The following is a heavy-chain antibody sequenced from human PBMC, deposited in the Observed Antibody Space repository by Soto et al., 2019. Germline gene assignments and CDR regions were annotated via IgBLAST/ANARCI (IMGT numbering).Heavy chain of an antibody. Sequence: QVQLVESGGGVVQPGRSLRLSCAASGFTFSSYAMHWVRQAPGKGLEWVAVISYDGSNKYYADSVKGRFTISRDNSKNELSMKMNSLRAKDTAVYYCARPLWRNDYNWGYFDLWGRGTLVTVSS. CDR1: GFTFSSYA. J-gene: IGHJ2*01. CDR2: ISYDGSNK. V-gene: IGHV3-30-3*01. CDR3: ARPLWRNDYNWGYFDL. D-gene: IGHD4-4*01.